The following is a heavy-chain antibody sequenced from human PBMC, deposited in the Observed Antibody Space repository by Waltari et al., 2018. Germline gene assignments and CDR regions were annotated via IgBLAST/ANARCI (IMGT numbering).Heavy chain of an antibody. D-gene: IGHD6-19*01. V-gene: IGHV4-59*11. J-gene: IGHJ4*02. CDR1: GGSISSHY. CDR3: ARTGEIAVAEDYFDY. CDR2: IYYSGST. Sequence: QVQLQESGPGLVKPSETLSLTCTVSGGSISSHYWSWIRQPPGKGLEWIGYIYYSGSTNYSRSHRSRVTISVDTSKNQFSLKLSSVTAADTAVYYCARTGEIAVAEDYFDYWGQGTLVTVSS.